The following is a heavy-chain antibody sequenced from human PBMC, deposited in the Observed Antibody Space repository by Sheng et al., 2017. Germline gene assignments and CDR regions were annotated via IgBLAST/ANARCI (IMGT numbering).Heavy chain of an antibody. D-gene: IGHD6-6*01. CDR2: ISTYNGDT. CDR1: GYTFTNYG. V-gene: IGHV1-18*01. CDR3: ARGVDSRSPDRYYYYMDV. Sequence: QFRLVQSGGEVKKPGASVKVSCKASGYTFTNYGINWVRQAPGQGLEWMGWISTYNGDTKFAQKFQGRVTMTTDTSTRTVYMELRGLRSDDTAVYYCARGVDSRSPDRYYYYMDVWGQGTTVTVSS. J-gene: IGHJ6*03.